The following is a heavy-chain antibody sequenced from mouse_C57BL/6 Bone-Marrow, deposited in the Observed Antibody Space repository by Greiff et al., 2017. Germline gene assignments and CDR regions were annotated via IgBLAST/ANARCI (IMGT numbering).Heavy chain of an antibody. D-gene: IGHD1-1*01. Sequence: QVHVKQSGPGLVQPSQSLSITCTVSGFSLTSYGVHWVRQSPGKGLEWLGVIWSGGSTDYNAAFISRLSISKDNSKSQVFFKMNSLQADDTAIYYCARRDYGCRGDAMDYWGQGTSVTVSS. CDR3: ARRDYGCRGDAMDY. J-gene: IGHJ4*01. V-gene: IGHV2-2*01. CDR1: GFSLTSYG. CDR2: IWSGGST.